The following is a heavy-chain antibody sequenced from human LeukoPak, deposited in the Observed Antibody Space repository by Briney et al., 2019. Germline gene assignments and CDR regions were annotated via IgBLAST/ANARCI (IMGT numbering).Heavy chain of an antibody. CDR1: GYTLTELS. CDR3: ARFGGSSFNWFDP. Sequence: GASVKVSCKVSGYTLTELSMHWVRQAPGKGLEWMGGFDPEDGETIYAQKFQGRVTMTEDTPIDTAYMELSSLRSEDTAVYYCARFGGSSFNWFDPWGQGTLVTVSS. CDR2: FDPEDGET. J-gene: IGHJ5*02. D-gene: IGHD6-6*01. V-gene: IGHV1-24*01.